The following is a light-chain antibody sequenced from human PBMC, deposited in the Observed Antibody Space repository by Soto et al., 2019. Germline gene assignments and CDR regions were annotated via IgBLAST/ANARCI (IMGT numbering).Light chain of an antibody. J-gene: IGKJ1*01. CDR2: DAS. CDR3: LQYNGYYRT. CDR1: QTISGW. Sequence: DIQMTQSPSTLSASVGDTVTITCRASQTISGWLAWYQQRPGKAPNLLIFDASTLESGVPSRFSGSGSGTTFTCTISSLQSDDFATYYCLQYNGYYRTFGQGTNVEIK. V-gene: IGKV1-5*01.